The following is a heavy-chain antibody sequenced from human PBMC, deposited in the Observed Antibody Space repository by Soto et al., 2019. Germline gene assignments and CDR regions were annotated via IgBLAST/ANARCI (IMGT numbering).Heavy chain of an antibody. V-gene: IGHV1-46*01. Sequence: ASVKVSCKASGYTFTSYYMHWVRQAPGQGLEWMGIINPSGGSTSYAQKFQGRVTMTRDTSTSTVYMELSSLRSEDTAVYYCASDFGGLKPSGGYYHDSSGSRPHWYFDLWGRGTLVTVSS. CDR3: ASDFGGLKPSGGYYHDSSGSRPHWYFDL. CDR1: GYTFTSYY. CDR2: INPSGGST. D-gene: IGHD3-22*01. J-gene: IGHJ2*01.